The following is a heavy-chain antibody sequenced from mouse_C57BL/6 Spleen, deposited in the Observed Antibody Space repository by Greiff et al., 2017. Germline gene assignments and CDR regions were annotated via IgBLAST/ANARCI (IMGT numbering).Heavy chain of an antibody. D-gene: IGHD1-1*01. CDR1: GYTFTSYW. Sequence: VQLQQPGAELVKPGASVKMSCKASGYTFTSYWITWVKQRPGQGLEWIGDIYPGSGSTNYNEKFKSKATLTVDTSSSTAYMQLSRLTSEDSAVYYCASSLDYYGSSYFDYWGQGTTLTVSS. J-gene: IGHJ2*01. V-gene: IGHV1-55*01. CDR2: IYPGSGST. CDR3: ASSLDYYGSSYFDY.